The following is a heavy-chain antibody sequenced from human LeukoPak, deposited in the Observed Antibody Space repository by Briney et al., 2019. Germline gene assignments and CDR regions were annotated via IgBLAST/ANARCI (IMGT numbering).Heavy chain of an antibody. J-gene: IGHJ6*03. Sequence: SETLSLTCAVYGGSFSGYYWSWIRQPPGKGLEWIGYIYYSGSTNYNPSLKSRVTISVDTSKNQFSLKLSSVTAADTAVYYCARAAAAGINYYYYYMDVWGKGTTVTISS. CDR3: ARAAAAGINYYYYYMDV. D-gene: IGHD6-13*01. V-gene: IGHV4-59*01. CDR1: GGSFSGYY. CDR2: IYYSGST.